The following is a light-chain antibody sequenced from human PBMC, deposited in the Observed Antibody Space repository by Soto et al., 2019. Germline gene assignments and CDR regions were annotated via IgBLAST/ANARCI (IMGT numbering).Light chain of an antibody. CDR1: SSDVGSYNL. Sequence: QSALTQPASVSGSPGQSITISCTGTSSDVGSYNLVSWYQQHPGKAPKLIIYEGIKRPSGVSNRFSASKSDNTASLTISGLQAEDESDYFCSSYTDTSTPVVFGGGTKLTVL. CDR2: EGI. J-gene: IGLJ2*01. V-gene: IGLV2-14*02. CDR3: SSYTDTSTPVV.